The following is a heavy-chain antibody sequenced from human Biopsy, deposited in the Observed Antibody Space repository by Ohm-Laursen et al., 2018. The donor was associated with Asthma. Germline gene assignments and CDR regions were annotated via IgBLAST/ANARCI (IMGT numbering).Heavy chain of an antibody. CDR1: GGSITSFY. CDR3: ARRGGVRRYFDY. D-gene: IGHD3-16*01. Sequence: SETLSLTCTVSGGSITSFYWSWIRQPPGRGLEWIGYIYFSGNTNYNPSLKGRVTISIDTSKNQFSLKLSPVTAADTAVYFCARRGGVRRYFDYWGQGTLVTVSS. V-gene: IGHV4-59*08. J-gene: IGHJ4*02. CDR2: IYFSGNT.